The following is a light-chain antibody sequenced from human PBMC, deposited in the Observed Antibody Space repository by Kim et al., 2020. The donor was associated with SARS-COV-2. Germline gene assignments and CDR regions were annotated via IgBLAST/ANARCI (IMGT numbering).Light chain of an antibody. CDR1: QSVSNNY. CDR3: QQYGSSPPYT. J-gene: IGKJ2*01. V-gene: IGKV3-20*01. CDR2: GAS. Sequence: EIVLTQSPGTLSLSPGERATLSCRASQSVSNNYLAWYQHKPGQAPRLLVYGASSRATGIPDRFSGSGSGTDFTLSISRMEPEDSAVYYCQQYGSSPPYTFGQGTKLEIK.